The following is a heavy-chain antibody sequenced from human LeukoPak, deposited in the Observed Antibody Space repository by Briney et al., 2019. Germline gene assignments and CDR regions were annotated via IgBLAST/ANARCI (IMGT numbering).Heavy chain of an antibody. V-gene: IGHV4-30-4*07. J-gene: IGHJ4*02. D-gene: IGHD3-22*01. CDR2: IYYSGST. Sequence: NSSETLSLTCAVSGGSISSGGYSWSWIRQPPGKGLEWIGYIYYSGSTYYNPSLKSRVTISVDTSKNQFSLKLSSVTAADTAVYYCAREKYYYDSSGYTEWGQGTLVTVSS. CDR3: AREKYYYDSSGYTE. CDR1: GGSISSGGYS.